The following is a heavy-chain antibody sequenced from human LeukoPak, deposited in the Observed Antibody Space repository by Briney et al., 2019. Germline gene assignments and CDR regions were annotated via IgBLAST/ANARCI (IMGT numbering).Heavy chain of an antibody. CDR1: GFTFTSYS. D-gene: IGHD5-18*01. CDR2: IKLDGSEK. V-gene: IGHV3-7*01. J-gene: IGHJ4*02. CDR3: VRDTTMRYFDY. Sequence: GRSLRLSCAASGFTFTSYSMSWVRQAPGKGLEWVANIKLDGSEKYYLDSVKGRFTISRDNAKNSLYLQMNSLRAEDTAVYYCVRDTTMRYFDYWGQGTLVTVSS.